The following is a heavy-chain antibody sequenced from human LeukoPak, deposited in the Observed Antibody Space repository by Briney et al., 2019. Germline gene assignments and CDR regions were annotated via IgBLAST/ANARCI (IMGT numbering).Heavy chain of an antibody. D-gene: IGHD6-19*01. CDR1: GYSISSGHY. J-gene: IGHJ4*02. Sequence: SETLSLTCTVSGYSISSGHYWGWIRQPPGKGLEWIGSIYYSGSTYYNPSLKSRVTISVDTSKNQFSLKLSSVTAADTAVYYCARDRYSSGWGIYYFDYWGQGTLVTVSS. V-gene: IGHV4-38-2*02. CDR3: ARDRYSSGWGIYYFDY. CDR2: IYYSGST.